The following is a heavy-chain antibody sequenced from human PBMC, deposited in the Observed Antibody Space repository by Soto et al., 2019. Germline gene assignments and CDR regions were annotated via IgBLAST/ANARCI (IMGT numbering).Heavy chain of an antibody. Sequence: GGSLRLSCAASGFTFSSYAMHWVRQAPGKGLEWVAVISYDGSNKYYADSVKGRFTISRDNSKNTLYLQMNSLRAEDTAVYYCARDLYSSLDYWGQGXLVTVSS. V-gene: IGHV3-30-3*01. CDR3: ARDLYSSLDY. J-gene: IGHJ4*02. CDR2: ISYDGSNK. CDR1: GFTFSSYA. D-gene: IGHD6-19*01.